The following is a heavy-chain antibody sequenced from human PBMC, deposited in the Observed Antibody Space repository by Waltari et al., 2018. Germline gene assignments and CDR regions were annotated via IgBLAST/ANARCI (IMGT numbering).Heavy chain of an antibody. J-gene: IGHJ5*02. CDR1: GDSISSYY. CDR2: IYYSGTI. CDR3: ARASTDPTARWFDP. V-gene: IGHV4-59*01. Sequence: QVQLQESGPGLVKPSETLSLTCNVSGDSISSYYWRWIRQPPGKGLEWIGYIYYSGTIHLPPSLQSRVTMSVDTSKNQFSLNLSSVTAADTAVYYCARASTDPTARWFDPWGQGTLVTVSS.